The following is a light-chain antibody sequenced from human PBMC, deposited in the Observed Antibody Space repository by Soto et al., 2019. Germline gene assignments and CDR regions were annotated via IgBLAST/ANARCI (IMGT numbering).Light chain of an antibody. CDR3: QVWDSDGDHVV. V-gene: IGLV3-21*02. CDR1: FIGTKS. J-gene: IGLJ3*02. Sequence: SYELTQPPSVSVAPGQTARVSCGGNFIGTKSVHWYQQKPGQAPVVVVYDDSDRPSGIPERFSGSNSGNTATLTISRVEAGDEADYYCQVWDSDGDHVVFGEGTKVTVL. CDR2: DDS.